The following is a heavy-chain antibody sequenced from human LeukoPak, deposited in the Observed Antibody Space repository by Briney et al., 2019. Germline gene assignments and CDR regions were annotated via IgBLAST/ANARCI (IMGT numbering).Heavy chain of an antibody. CDR2: TYYRSKWYN. J-gene: IGHJ3*02. Sequence: SQTLSLTCAISGDSVSSNSAAWNWIRQSPSRGLEWLGRTYYRSKWYNDYAVSVKSRITINPDTSKNQFSLQLNSVTPEDTAVYYCARTYYYDSSGYSDAFDIWGQGTMVTVSS. CDR1: GDSVSSNSAA. D-gene: IGHD3-22*01. CDR3: ARTYYYDSSGYSDAFDI. V-gene: IGHV6-1*01.